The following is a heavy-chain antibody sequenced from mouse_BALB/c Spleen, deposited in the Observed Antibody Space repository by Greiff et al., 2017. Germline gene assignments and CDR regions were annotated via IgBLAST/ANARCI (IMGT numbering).Heavy chain of an antibody. CDR2: ISYSGST. CDR1: GDSITSGY. CDR3: ARGLGRGNYAMDY. D-gene: IGHD4-1*01. J-gene: IGHJ4*01. V-gene: IGHV3-8*02. Sequence: EVQLQQSGPSLVKPSQTLSLTCSVTGDSITSGYWNWIRKFPGNKLEYMGYISYSGSTYYNPSLKNRISITRDTSKNQFFLKLNSVTTEDTATYYCARGLGRGNYAMDYWGQGTSVTVSS.